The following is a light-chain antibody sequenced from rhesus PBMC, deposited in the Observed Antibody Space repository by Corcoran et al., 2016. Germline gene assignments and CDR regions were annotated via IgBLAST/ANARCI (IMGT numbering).Light chain of an antibody. Sequence: ETVVTQSPAILPLSPWERATFSCWASQCVCSYLAWYQQKPGQAPRLLLYGASSRATGIPDRFRGSGSGTDFTLNVNSLRPDDVEVYSCQQNSNLAHTFGGGTKVEIK. J-gene: IGKJ4*01. V-gene: IGKV3-24*01. CDR1: QCVCSY. CDR2: GAS. CDR3: QQNSNLAHT.